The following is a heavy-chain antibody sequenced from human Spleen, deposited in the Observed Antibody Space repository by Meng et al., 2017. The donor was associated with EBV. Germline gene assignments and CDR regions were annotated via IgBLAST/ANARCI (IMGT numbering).Heavy chain of an antibody. J-gene: IGHJ5*02. CDR3: ARPFPSWQSPRLDPFGA. Sequence: LRRREAGPGRGRPPSPPSLTCLVSGGSISGFYIWCWIRQPPGRGLEWIWSVHYTGSTYYSPSLKSRVTVSVDTSKTQFSLRLTSVTAADTAVYYCARPFPSWQSPRLDPFGAWGQGTLVTVSS. V-gene: IGHV4-39*01. CDR1: GGSISGFYI. D-gene: IGHD6-19*01. CDR2: VHYTGST.